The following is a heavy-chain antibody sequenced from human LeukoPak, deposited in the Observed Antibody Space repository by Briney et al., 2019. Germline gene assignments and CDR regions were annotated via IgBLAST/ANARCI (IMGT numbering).Heavy chain of an antibody. CDR3: ASGIGYSSLFDY. Sequence: PSXXLSLTCTVSGVSISRYYWSWIRQPPGKGLEWIGYIYYRGSTNYNPSLKSRVTISVDTSKNQFSLRLSSVTAADTAVYYRASGIGYSSLFDYWGQGTLVTVSS. D-gene: IGHD5-18*01. J-gene: IGHJ4*02. CDR2: IYYRGST. CDR1: GVSISRYY. V-gene: IGHV4-59*01.